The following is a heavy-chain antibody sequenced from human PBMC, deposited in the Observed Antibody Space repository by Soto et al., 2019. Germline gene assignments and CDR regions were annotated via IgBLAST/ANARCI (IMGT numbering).Heavy chain of an antibody. V-gene: IGHV1-69*01. Sequence: QVQLVQAGAGVKKAGSSGKVPLKGSGGTFSRHAINWGRQAPGPGVGWVGGIIPILGTANDAQKFQGRATITADESTSTAYMELSSLRSEDTAVYYCARDGRLAAREPRQKMNQTGYYYGMDVWGQGTTVTVSS. CDR2: IIPILGTA. D-gene: IGHD6-6*01. J-gene: IGHJ6*02. CDR1: GGTFSRHA. CDR3: ARDGRLAAREPRQKMNQTGYYYGMDV.